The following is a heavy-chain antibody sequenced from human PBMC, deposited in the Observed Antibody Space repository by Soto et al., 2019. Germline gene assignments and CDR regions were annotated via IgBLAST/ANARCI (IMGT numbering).Heavy chain of an antibody. CDR2: MYITRST. V-gene: IGHV4-4*07. J-gene: IGHJ6*02. CDR1: GDSISSYF. D-gene: IGHD2-2*01. Sequence: QVHLQESGPGLVKPSETLSLTCSVSGDSISSYFWSWIRQPAGKGLEWIGRMYITRSTDYNPSLKSRVTMLLDTAKNQFSLKLTSVTAADTAVYYCARVSGVVVVPAAAPTSPSFGLDVWGQGTTVTVSS. CDR3: ARVSGVVVVPAAAPTSPSFGLDV.